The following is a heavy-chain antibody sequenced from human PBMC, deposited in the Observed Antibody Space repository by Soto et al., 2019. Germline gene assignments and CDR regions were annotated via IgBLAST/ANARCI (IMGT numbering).Heavy chain of an antibody. CDR3: ARERSYDFWSAYYFDY. CDR1: GYTFTGYY. Sequence: ASVKVSCKASGYTFTGYYMHWVRQAPGQGLEWMGWINPNSGGTNYAQKFQGRVTMTRDTSISTAYMELSRLRSDDTAVYYCARERSYDFWSAYYFDYWGQGTLVTVSS. V-gene: IGHV1-2*02. D-gene: IGHD3-3*01. J-gene: IGHJ4*02. CDR2: INPNSGGT.